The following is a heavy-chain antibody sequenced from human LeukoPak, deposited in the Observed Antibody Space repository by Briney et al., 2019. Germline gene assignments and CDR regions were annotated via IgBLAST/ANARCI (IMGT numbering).Heavy chain of an antibody. Sequence: SETLSLTCTVSGGSISSGDYYWSWIRQPPGKGLEWIGYIYYSGSTYYNPSLKSRVTISVDTSKNQFSLKLSSVTAADTAVYYCAGDGLDYGGNSAGWFDPWGQGTLVTVSS. V-gene: IGHV4-30-4*01. D-gene: IGHD4-23*01. J-gene: IGHJ5*02. CDR2: IYYSGST. CDR1: GGSISSGDYY. CDR3: AGDGLDYGGNSAGWFDP.